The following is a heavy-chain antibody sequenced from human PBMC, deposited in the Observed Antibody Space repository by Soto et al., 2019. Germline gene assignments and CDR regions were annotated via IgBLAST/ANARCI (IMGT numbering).Heavy chain of an antibody. CDR2: IYYSGST. CDR1: GGSISSYY. V-gene: IGHV4-59*01. Sequence: SLTCTVSGGSISSYYWSWIRQPPGKGLEWIGYIYYSGSTNYNPSLKSRVTISVDTSKNQFSLKLSSVTAADTAVYYCARGTQHDDGSGWYRYYYYYGMDVWGQGTTVTVSS. J-gene: IGHJ6*02. CDR3: ARGTQHDDGSGWYRYYYYYGMDV. D-gene: IGHD6-19*01.